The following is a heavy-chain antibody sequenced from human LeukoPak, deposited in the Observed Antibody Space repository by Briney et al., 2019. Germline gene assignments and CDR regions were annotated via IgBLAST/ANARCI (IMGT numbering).Heavy chain of an antibody. CDR2: IGSSGDT. CDR3: VRQPDSARYGFGF. Sequence: GGSLRLSCSASGFTFSNYDIHWVRHATGKGLEWVSAIGSSGDTYYIDSVKGRFTISRESAKNSLYLQMNSLRAEDTAVYYCVRQPDSARYGFGFWGQGTLVTVSS. V-gene: IGHV3-13*01. D-gene: IGHD1-26*01. CDR1: GFTFSNYD. J-gene: IGHJ4*02.